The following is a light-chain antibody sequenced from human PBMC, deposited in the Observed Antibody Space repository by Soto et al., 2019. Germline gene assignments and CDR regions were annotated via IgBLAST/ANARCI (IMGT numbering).Light chain of an antibody. CDR3: QQYNNWPPLT. V-gene: IGKV3-15*01. Sequence: EIVMTQSPATLSVSPGERAILSCGASKSVSNNLAWYQQKPGQAPRLLIYGASTRATGIPARFSGSGSGTEFTLSSSSLQSEDFAMYYCQQYNNWPPLTFGGGTKVEIK. CDR2: GAS. J-gene: IGKJ4*02. CDR1: KSVSNN.